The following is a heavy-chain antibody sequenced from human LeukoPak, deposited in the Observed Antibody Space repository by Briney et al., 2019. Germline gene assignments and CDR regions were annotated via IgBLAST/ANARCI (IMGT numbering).Heavy chain of an antibody. CDR2: IYYKGNT. CDR3: ARDNFWSGLPFDY. V-gene: IGHV4-39*07. J-gene: IGHJ4*02. Sequence: SETLSLTCTVSGGSISSRSYFWGWIRQPPGKGLEWIGSIYYKGNTYFNPSLKSRVTISEDTSKNQFSLKLSSVTAADTAVYYCARDNFWSGLPFDYWGQGTLVTVSS. CDR1: GGSISSRSYF. D-gene: IGHD3-3*01.